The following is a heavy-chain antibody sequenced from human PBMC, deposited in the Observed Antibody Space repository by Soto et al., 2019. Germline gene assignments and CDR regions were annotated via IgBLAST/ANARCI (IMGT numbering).Heavy chain of an antibody. Sequence: QVQLQESGPGLVKPSQTLSLTCTVSGGSVRRGNYYWSWIRQFPGKGLEWIGHISNSGRTHYNPSLMSRITILVDTSKNQFFLELRSVTAADTALYYCARADYATGSYYPDYWGQGTLVTVSS. J-gene: IGHJ4*02. CDR3: ARADYATGSYYPDY. V-gene: IGHV4-31*03. CDR2: ISNSGRT. CDR1: GGSVRRGNYY. D-gene: IGHD3-10*01.